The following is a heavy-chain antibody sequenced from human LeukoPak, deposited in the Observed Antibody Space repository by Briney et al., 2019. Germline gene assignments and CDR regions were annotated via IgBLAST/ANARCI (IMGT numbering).Heavy chain of an antibody. CDR2: ISGSGGST. CDR3: AKDPAYYDFWSGYFDY. Sequence: GGSLRLSCAASGFTFSSYAMSWVRQAPGKGLEWVSAISGSGGSTYYADSVKGRFTISRDNSKNTLYLQMNSLRAEDTAVYYCAKDPAYYDFWSGYFDYWGQGTLVTVSS. J-gene: IGHJ4*02. CDR1: GFTFSSYA. D-gene: IGHD3-3*01. V-gene: IGHV3-23*01.